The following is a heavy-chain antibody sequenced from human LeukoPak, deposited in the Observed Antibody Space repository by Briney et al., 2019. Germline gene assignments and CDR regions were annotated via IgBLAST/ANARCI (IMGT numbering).Heavy chain of an antibody. J-gene: IGHJ5*02. CDR1: GVSFSGYY. D-gene: IGHD3-10*01. Sequence: SETLSLTCAVYGVSFSGYYWSWIRQPPGKGLEWIGEINHSGSTNYNPSLKSRVTISVDTSKNQFSLKLSSVTAADTAVYYCARGPLYYYGSGSYYNWFDPWGQGTLVTVSS. V-gene: IGHV4-34*01. CDR2: INHSGST. CDR3: ARGPLYYYGSGSYYNWFDP.